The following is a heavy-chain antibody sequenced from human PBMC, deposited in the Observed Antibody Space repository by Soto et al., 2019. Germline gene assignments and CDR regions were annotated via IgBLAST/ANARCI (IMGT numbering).Heavy chain of an antibody. Sequence: QLQLQESGSGLVKPSQTLSLTCGVSGGSISSGGYSWNWIRQTPGKGLEWIRYIYPNGNTYYNPSLDSRVTISLDMSKNQFSLTMTSVTAADTAVYFCARVGGWFDPWGQGTLVIVST. D-gene: IGHD3-16*01. CDR1: GGSISSGGYS. CDR3: ARVGGWFDP. V-gene: IGHV4-30-2*01. CDR2: IYPNGNT. J-gene: IGHJ5*02.